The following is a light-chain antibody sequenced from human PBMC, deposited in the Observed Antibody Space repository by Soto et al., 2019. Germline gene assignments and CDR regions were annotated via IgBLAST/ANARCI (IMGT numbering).Light chain of an antibody. V-gene: IGKV3-20*01. CDR3: HQYGISP. CDR2: GAS. J-gene: IGKJ4*01. CDR1: QSVSSNY. Sequence: EIVLTQSPATLSLSPGERATLSFRASQSVSSNYLAWYQQKPGQAPRLLIYGASSRATGIPDRFSGSGSGTEFTLTISRLEPEDFAVYYCHQYGISPFGGGTKVDI.